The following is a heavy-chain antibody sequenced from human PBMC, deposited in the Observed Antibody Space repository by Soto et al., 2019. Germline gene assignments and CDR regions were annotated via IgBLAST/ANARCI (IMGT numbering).Heavy chain of an antibody. CDR3: ARAPALGWFDP. Sequence: SETLSLTCTVSGVSISSGGYYWSWIRQHPGKGLEWIGYIYYSGSTYYNPSLKSRVTISVDTSKNQFSLKLSSVTAADTAVYYCARAPALGWFDPWGQGTLVTVPS. J-gene: IGHJ5*02. CDR2: IYYSGST. V-gene: IGHV4-31*03. CDR1: GVSISSGGYY.